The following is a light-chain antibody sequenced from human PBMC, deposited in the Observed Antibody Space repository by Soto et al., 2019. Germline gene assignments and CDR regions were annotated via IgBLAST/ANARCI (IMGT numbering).Light chain of an antibody. Sequence: DIQMTQSPSTLSASVGDRVTITCRASQSISSWLAWYQQKPGKAPKLLIYDAPSLESGVPSRFRGSGSGTESPLTISSLQPDDFATYNCQQYKRGPWTFGQGTKVDIK. J-gene: IGKJ1*01. V-gene: IGKV1-5*01. CDR3: QQYKRGPWT. CDR2: DAP. CDR1: QSISSW.